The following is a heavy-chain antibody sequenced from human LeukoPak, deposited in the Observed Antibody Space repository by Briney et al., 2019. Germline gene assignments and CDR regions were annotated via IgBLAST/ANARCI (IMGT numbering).Heavy chain of an antibody. CDR2: IYYSGST. V-gene: IGHV4-30-4*01. CDR3: AREYYDILTGYYLPDY. J-gene: IGHJ4*02. D-gene: IGHD3-9*01. Sequence: SETLSLTCTVFGGSISSGDYYWSWIRQPPGKGLEWIGYIYYSGSTYYNPSLKSRVTISVDTPKNQFSLKLSSVTAADTAVYYCAREYYDILTGYYLPDYWGQGTLVTVSS. CDR1: GGSISSGDYY.